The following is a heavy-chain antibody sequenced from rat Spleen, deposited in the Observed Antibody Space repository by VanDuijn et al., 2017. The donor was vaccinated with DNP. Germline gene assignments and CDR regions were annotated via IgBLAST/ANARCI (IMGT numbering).Heavy chain of an antibody. Sequence: EAQLQESGGGLVQPGRSLKLSCAASGFTFSDFNMVWVRQAPKKGLEWVATISYDGSSTYYRDSVKGRFTISRDNAKSTLYLQMDSLRSEDTATYYCAKPDHWGQGVMVTVSS. CDR1: GFTFSDFN. CDR3: AKPDH. CDR2: ISYDGSST. J-gene: IGHJ2*01. V-gene: IGHV5-7*01.